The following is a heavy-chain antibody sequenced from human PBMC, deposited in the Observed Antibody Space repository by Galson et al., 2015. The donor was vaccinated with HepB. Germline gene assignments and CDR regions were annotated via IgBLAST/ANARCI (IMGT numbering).Heavy chain of an antibody. CDR3: TTDPHPNKYCTNGVCSYYYYYYGMDV. J-gene: IGHJ6*02. D-gene: IGHD2-8*01. CDR1: GFTFSHAW. CDR2: IKSKTDGGTT. Sequence: SLRLSCAASGFTFSHAWMSWVRQAPGKGLEWVGRIKSKTDGGTTDYAAPVKGRFTISRDDSKNTLYLQMNSLKTEDTAVYYCTTDPHPNKYCTNGVCSYYYYYYGMDVWGQGTTVTVSS. V-gene: IGHV3-15*01.